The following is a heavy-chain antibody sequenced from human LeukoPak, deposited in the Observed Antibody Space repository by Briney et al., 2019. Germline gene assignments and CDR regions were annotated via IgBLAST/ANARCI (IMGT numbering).Heavy chain of an antibody. V-gene: IGHV4-31*03. CDR1: GASISCCADY. D-gene: IGHD1-26*01. CDR3: ARGSWEAVAASHFDL. Sequence: SETLSLTCTVSGASISCCADYWTWIRQHPGKALEWIGYIYSSGSTYYNPSLQSRLTISADTSENQFSLTLTSVTAADTAVYYCARGSWEAVAASHFDLGGQGTQVTVSP. J-gene: IGHJ4*02. CDR2: IYSSGST.